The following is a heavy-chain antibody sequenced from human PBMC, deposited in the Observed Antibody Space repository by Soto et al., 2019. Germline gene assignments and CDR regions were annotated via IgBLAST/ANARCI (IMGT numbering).Heavy chain of an antibody. CDR2: ISSSSSYI. J-gene: IGHJ5*02. D-gene: IGHD3-3*01. CDR1: GFTFSSYS. Sequence: PGGSLRLSCAASGFTFSSYSMNWVRQAPGKGLEWVSSISSSSSYIYYADSVKGRFTISRDNAKNSLYLQMNSLRAEDTAVYYCARRGPGVLDNWFDPWGQGTLVTVSS. V-gene: IGHV3-21*01. CDR3: ARRGPGVLDNWFDP.